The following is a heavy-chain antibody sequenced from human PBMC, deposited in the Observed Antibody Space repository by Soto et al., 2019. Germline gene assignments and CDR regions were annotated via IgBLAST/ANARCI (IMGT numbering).Heavy chain of an antibody. V-gene: IGHV1-24*01. J-gene: IGHJ5*02. CDR1: GYTLTELS. CDR3: ATLSNDFWSGPNNWFDP. CDR2: FDPEDGET. Sequence: VASVKVSCKVSGYTLTELSMHWVRQAPGKGLELMGGFDPEDGETIYAQKFQGRVTMTEDTSTDTAYMELSSLRSEDTAVYYCATLSNDFWSGPNNWFDPWGQGTLVTVYS. D-gene: IGHD3-3*01.